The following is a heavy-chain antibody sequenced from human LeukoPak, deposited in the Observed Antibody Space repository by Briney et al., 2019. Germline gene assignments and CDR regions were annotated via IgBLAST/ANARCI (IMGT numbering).Heavy chain of an antibody. J-gene: IGHJ6*03. V-gene: IGHV4-59*01. CDR2: IYYSGST. CDR3: AKGIYGSGSYYSNYYYNMDV. Sequence: PSETLSLTCTVSGGSISSYYWSWIRQPPGKGLEWIGYIYYSGSTNYNPSLKSRVTISVDTSKNQFSLKLSSVTAADTAVYYCAKGIYGSGSYYSNYYYNMDVWGKGTTVTISS. D-gene: IGHD3-10*01. CDR1: GGSISSYY.